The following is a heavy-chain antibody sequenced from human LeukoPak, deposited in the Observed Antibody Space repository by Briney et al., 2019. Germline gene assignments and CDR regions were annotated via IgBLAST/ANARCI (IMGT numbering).Heavy chain of an antibody. Sequence: SETLSLTCAVYGGSFSGYYWSWIRQPPGKGLEWIGEINHSGSTNYNPSLKSRVTISVDTSKNQFSLKLSSVTAADTAVYYCARHVAARTNDYWGQGTLVTVSS. CDR3: ARHVAARTNDY. D-gene: IGHD6-6*01. CDR1: GGSFSGYY. V-gene: IGHV4-34*01. J-gene: IGHJ4*02. CDR2: INHSGST.